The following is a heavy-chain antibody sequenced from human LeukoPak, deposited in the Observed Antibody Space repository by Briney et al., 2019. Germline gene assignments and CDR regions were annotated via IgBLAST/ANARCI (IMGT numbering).Heavy chain of an antibody. J-gene: IGHJ4*02. V-gene: IGHV1-69*04. Sequence: SVKVSCKASGGTFSSYAISWVRQAPGQGLEWMGRIIPILGIANYAQKFQGRVTITADKSTSTAYMELSSLRSDDTAVYYCARDENYYGSGTWGQGTLVTVSS. CDR2: IIPILGIA. CDR1: GGTFSSYA. D-gene: IGHD3-10*01. CDR3: ARDENYYGSGT.